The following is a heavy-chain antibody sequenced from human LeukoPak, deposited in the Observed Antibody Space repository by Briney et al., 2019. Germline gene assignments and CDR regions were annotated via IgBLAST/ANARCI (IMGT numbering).Heavy chain of an antibody. J-gene: IGHJ4*02. CDR1: GFTFSSYS. Sequence: GGSLRLSCAASGFTFSSYSMSWVRQAPGKGLEWVSYISSSSSSIYYADSVKGRFTISRDNAKNSLYLQMNSLRDEDTATYYCAGGYHRFDYWGQGTLVTVSS. D-gene: IGHD2-2*01. CDR3: AGGYHRFDY. V-gene: IGHV3-48*02. CDR2: ISSSSSSI.